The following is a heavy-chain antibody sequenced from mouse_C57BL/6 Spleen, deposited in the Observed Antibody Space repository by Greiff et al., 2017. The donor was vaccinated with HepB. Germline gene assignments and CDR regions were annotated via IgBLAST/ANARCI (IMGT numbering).Heavy chain of an antibody. CDR1: GYTFTSYW. Sequence: QVQLQQPGAELVKPGASVKLSCKASGYTFTSYWMQWVKQRPGQGLEWIGEIDPSDSYTNYNQKFKGKATLTVDTSSSTAYMQLSSLTSEDSAVYYCARRDYGSSYLYYFDYWGKGTTLTVSS. D-gene: IGHD1-1*01. J-gene: IGHJ2*01. CDR2: IDPSDSYT. V-gene: IGHV1-50*01. CDR3: ARRDYGSSYLYYFDY.